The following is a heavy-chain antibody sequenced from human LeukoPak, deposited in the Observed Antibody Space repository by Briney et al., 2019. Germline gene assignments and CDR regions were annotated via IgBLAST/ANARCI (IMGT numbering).Heavy chain of an antibody. J-gene: IGHJ4*02. D-gene: IGHD3-10*01. CDR3: AREFVGGRSGELGY. CDR1: GGTFTSYY. V-gene: IGHV1-46*01. CDR2: INPSGGSP. Sequence: GASVKVSCKASGGTFTSYYLHWVRQAPGQGLEWMGIINPSGGSPNYAQKFQGRVTMTRDTSTSTVYMELRSLRSADTALYYCAREFVGGRSGELGYWGQGTLVTVSS.